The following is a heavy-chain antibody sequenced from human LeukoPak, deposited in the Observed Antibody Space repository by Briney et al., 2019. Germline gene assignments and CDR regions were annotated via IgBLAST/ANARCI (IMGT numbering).Heavy chain of an antibody. CDR2: IYAGNGNT. J-gene: IGHJ3*02. CDR3: ARDGPRLEAFDI. Sequence: ASVKVSCKASGYTFTSYAMHWVRQAPGQRLEWMGWIYAGNGNTKYSQKFQGRVTITRDTSASTAYMELSSLRSEDAAVYYCARDGPRLEAFDIWGQGTMVTVSS. CDR1: GYTFTSYA. V-gene: IGHV1-3*01.